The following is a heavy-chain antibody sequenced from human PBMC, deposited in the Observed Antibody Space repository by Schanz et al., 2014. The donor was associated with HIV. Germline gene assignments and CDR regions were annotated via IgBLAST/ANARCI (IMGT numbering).Heavy chain of an antibody. CDR1: GFTFDDYA. Sequence: VQLVESGGGLVQPGRSLRLSCAASGFTFDDYAMHWVRQAPGKGLEWVSCISWNSGSIGYADSVKGRFTISRDNSKNTLYLQMNSLRAEDTAVYYCARDNSFGYSYYGMDVWGQGTTVTVSS. CDR3: ARDNSFGYSYYGMDV. D-gene: IGHD5-18*01. J-gene: IGHJ6*02. CDR2: ISWNSGSI. V-gene: IGHV3-9*01.